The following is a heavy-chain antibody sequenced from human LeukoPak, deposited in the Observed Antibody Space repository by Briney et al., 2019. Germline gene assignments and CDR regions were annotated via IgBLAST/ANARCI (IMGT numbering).Heavy chain of an antibody. D-gene: IGHD6-13*01. J-gene: IGHJ3*02. Sequence: GGSLRLSCAASGFTFSNYNMNWVRQAPGKGLEWVSVVSSTSSYKYYTDSLKGRFTISRDNAKNSLYLQMTSLRAEDTAVYYCARGPLTSSSWWNAFDIWGQGTMVTVSS. CDR3: ARGPLTSSSWWNAFDI. V-gene: IGHV3-21*06. CDR2: VSSTSSYK. CDR1: GFTFSNYN.